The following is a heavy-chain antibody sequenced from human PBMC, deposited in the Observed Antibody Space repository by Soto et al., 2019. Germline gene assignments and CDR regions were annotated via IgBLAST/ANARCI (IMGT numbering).Heavy chain of an antibody. D-gene: IGHD1-1*01. V-gene: IGHV1-69*13. CDR3: ARVLEEYYFDY. CDR1: GGTFSSYA. CDR2: IIPIFGTA. J-gene: IGHJ4*02. Sequence: EASVKVSCKASGGTFSSYAISWVRQAPGQGLEWMGGIIPIFGTANYAQKFQGRVTITADESTGTAYMELSSLRSEDTAVYYCARVLEEYYFDYWGQGTLVTVSS.